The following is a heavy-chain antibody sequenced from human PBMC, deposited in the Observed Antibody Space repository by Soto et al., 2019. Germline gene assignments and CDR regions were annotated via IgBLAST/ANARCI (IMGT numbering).Heavy chain of an antibody. D-gene: IGHD2-21*02. J-gene: IGHJ5*02. CDR3: ARSLVVVTALWFDP. CDR2: ISAYNGNT. Sequence: ASVKVSCKASGYTFTSYGISWVRKAPGQGLEWMGWISAYNGNTNYAQKLQGRVTMTTDTSTSTAYMELRSLRSDDTAVYYCARSLVVVTALWFDPWGQGTLVTVSS. V-gene: IGHV1-18*01. CDR1: GYTFTSYG.